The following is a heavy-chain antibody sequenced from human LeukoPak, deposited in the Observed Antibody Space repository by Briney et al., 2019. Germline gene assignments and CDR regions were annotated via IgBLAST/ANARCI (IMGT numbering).Heavy chain of an antibody. CDR2: IYSGGST. D-gene: IGHD3-10*01. Sequence: PGGSLRLSCAVSGLTVSSNYMSWVRQAPGKGLEWVSAIYSGGSTFYADSVKGRFTISRDNSKNTLYLQMNSLRAEDTAVYYCARDLYNSGSSYFDYWGQGTPVTVSS. CDR1: GLTVSSNY. V-gene: IGHV3-53*01. CDR3: ARDLYNSGSSYFDY. J-gene: IGHJ4*02.